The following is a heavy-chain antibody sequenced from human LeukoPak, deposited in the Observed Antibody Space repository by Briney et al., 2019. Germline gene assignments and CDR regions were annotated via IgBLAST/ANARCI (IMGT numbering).Heavy chain of an antibody. V-gene: IGHV3-74*01. J-gene: IGHJ3*02. D-gene: IGHD2/OR15-2a*01. Sequence: PGGSLRLSCAASAFSMNDFWMHWVRQGPGKGLEWVSRINKDATITTYADSVKGRLTVSRDNVKNMVYLDMNGLRGDDTTVYYCARSGIGRGFDIWGRGATVTVSS. CDR1: AFSMNDFW. CDR2: INKDATIT. CDR3: ARSGIGRGFDI.